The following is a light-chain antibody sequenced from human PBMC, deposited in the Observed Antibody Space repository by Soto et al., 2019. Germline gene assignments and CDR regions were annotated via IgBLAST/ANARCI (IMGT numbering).Light chain of an antibody. Sequence: EIVLTQSPGTLYLSPGERATLSCRASQSVSSNYLAWYQQKRGQAPRLLIYAASAMATGIPDRFSGSGSGTDFTLTISRLEPEDFAVYFCQLYGSSPPRYTFGRGTKLEIK. CDR3: QLYGSSPPRYT. V-gene: IGKV3-20*01. CDR1: QSVSSNY. J-gene: IGKJ2*01. CDR2: AAS.